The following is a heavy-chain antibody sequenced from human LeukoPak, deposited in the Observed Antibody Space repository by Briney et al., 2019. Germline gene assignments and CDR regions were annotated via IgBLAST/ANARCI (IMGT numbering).Heavy chain of an antibody. CDR3: ARGGRAPFPARSGAFDI. J-gene: IGHJ3*02. CDR1: GFTFSSYA. Sequence: PGGSLRLSCAASGFTFSSYAMHWVRQAPGEGLEYVSAISSNGGSTYYANSVKGRFTISRDNSKNTLYLQMGSLRAEDMAVYYCARGGRAPFPARSGAFDIWGQGTMVTVSS. D-gene: IGHD2-15*01. V-gene: IGHV3-64*01. CDR2: ISSNGGST.